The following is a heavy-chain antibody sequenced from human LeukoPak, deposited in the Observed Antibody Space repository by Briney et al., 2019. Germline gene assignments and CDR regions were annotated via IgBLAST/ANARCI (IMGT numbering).Heavy chain of an antibody. Sequence: GGSLRLSCAASGFTFSSYGMHWVRQAPGKGLEWVAVISYDGSNKYDADSVKGRFTISRDNSKNTLYLQMNSLRAEDTAVYYCAKSIAVAGVGGGRIFDYWGQGTLVTVSS. CDR2: ISYDGSNK. V-gene: IGHV3-30*18. CDR1: GFTFSSYG. D-gene: IGHD6-19*01. CDR3: AKSIAVAGVGGGRIFDY. J-gene: IGHJ4*02.